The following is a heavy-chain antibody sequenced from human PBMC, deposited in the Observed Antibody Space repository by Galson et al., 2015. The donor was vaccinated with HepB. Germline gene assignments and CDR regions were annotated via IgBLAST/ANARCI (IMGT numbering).Heavy chain of an antibody. CDR2: INHSGRT. CDR3: ARYGGEQWLVSTRGGEYIDY. Sequence: LSLTCAVYGGSFSGYYWSWIRQPPGKGLEWIGEINHSGRTNYNPSLKSRVTISADTSKSQFSLKLSSVTAADTAVYYCARYGGEQWLVSTRGGEYIDYWGQGTLVTVSS. CDR1: GGSFSGYY. J-gene: IGHJ4*02. V-gene: IGHV4-34*01. D-gene: IGHD6-19*01.